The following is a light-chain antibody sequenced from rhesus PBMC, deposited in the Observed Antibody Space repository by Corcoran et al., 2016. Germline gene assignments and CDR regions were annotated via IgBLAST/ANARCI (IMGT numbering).Light chain of an antibody. J-gene: IGKJ2*01. V-gene: IGKV3-35*02. CDR1: QSVGST. Sequence: ETVMMQSPATLSLSPGERATLSCRASQSVGSTLAWYQQKPGQAPRLLISYASIRATGIPARFSGSGSGTEFTLTISSLDPEDVGVYYCQKYNDWPYSFGQGTKVEIK. CDR3: QKYNDWPYS. CDR2: YAS.